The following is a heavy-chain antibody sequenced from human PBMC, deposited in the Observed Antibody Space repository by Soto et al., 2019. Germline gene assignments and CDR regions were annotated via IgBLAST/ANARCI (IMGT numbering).Heavy chain of an antibody. J-gene: IGHJ4*02. D-gene: IGHD1-7*01. CDR2: INPSGGST. V-gene: IGHV1-46*01. CDR1: GYTFTSYY. CDR3: ARRDNWNYRVDY. Sequence: ASVKVSCKASGYTFTSYYMHWVRQAPGQGLEWMGIINPSGGSTSYAQKFQGRVTMTRDTSTSTVYMELSSLRSEDTAVYECARRDNWNYRVDYWGQGTLVTVSS.